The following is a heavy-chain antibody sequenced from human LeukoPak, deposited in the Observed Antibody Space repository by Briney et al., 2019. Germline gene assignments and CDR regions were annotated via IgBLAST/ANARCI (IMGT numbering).Heavy chain of an antibody. Sequence: GSSVKVSCKASGGTFSSYAISWVRRAPGQGLEGMGRIIPIFGTANYAQKLQGRVTITTDESTSTAYMELSSLRSEDTAVYYCARESLAPYDSSGYYYGDNWFDPWGQGTLVTVSS. CDR3: ARESLAPYDSSGYYYGDNWFDP. D-gene: IGHD3-22*01. CDR2: IIPIFGTA. J-gene: IGHJ5*02. CDR1: GGTFSSYA. V-gene: IGHV1-69*05.